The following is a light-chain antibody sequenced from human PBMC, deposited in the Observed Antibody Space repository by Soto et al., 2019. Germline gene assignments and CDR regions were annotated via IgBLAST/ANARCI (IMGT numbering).Light chain of an antibody. CDR2: DAS. V-gene: IGKV1-5*01. J-gene: IGKJ4*01. CDR1: QSISSW. CDR3: QQYNSYSAT. Sequence: DIQMTQSPSTPSASVGDRVTITCRASQSISSWLAWYQQKPGKAPKLLIYDASSLESGVPSRFSGSGSGTEFALPISSLQPDDFATYYCQQYNSYSATFGGGTKVEIK.